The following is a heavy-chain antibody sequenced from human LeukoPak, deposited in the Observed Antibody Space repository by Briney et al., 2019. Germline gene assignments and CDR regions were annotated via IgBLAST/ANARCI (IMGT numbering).Heavy chain of an antibody. CDR3: GGLALVGATHPDDAFDI. Sequence: SETLSLTCAVYGGSFSGYYWSWIRQPPGKGLEWIGEINHSGSTNYNPSLKSRVTISVDTSKNQFSPKLSSVTAADTAVYYCGGLALVGATHPDDAFDIWGQGTMVTVSS. J-gene: IGHJ3*02. V-gene: IGHV4-34*01. CDR1: GGSFSGYY. CDR2: INHSGST. D-gene: IGHD1-26*01.